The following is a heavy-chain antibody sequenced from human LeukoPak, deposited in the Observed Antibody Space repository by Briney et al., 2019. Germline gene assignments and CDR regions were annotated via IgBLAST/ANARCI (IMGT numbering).Heavy chain of an antibody. CDR3: VTYGLELWGH. CDR2: SNPEDGET. Sequence: ASVKVSCKVSGYTLTELSMYWVRQAPGKGLEWMGGSNPEDGETIYAQKFQGRVTMTEDTSTDTAYMELSSLRSEDTAMYYCVTYGLELWGHWGQGTLVTVSS. CDR1: GYTLTELS. V-gene: IGHV1-24*01. J-gene: IGHJ1*01. D-gene: IGHD1-7*01.